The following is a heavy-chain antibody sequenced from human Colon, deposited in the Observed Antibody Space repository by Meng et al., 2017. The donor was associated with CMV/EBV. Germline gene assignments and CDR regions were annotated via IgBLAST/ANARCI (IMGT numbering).Heavy chain of an antibody. D-gene: IGHD3-10*01. CDR2: INHSEST. CDR1: GGSFSGYY. CDR3: ARGLYGAGRHQIDY. Sequence: VQLQEVGAGLFQPPQTLSLPCAVYGGSFSGYYCSWSRQPPGQGLELIGVINHSESTNNNPSLQSRVTISVDTSTNQFSLKLRSVTAADTAVYFCARGLYGAGRHQIDYWGQGTLVTVSS. V-gene: IGHV4-34*01. J-gene: IGHJ4*02.